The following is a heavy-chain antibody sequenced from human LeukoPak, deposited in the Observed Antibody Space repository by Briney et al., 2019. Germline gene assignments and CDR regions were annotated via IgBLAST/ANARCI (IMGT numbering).Heavy chain of an antibody. CDR2: ISGSGGST. CDR1: GFTFSSYA. CDR3: AKEIYCSGGSCYSDAFDI. V-gene: IGHV3-23*01. J-gene: IGHJ3*02. D-gene: IGHD2-15*01. Sequence: PGGSLRLSCAASGFTFSSYAMSWVRQAPGKGLEWVSAISGSGGSTYYADSVKGRFTISRDNSKNTLYLQMNSLRAEDTAVYYSAKEIYCSGGSCYSDAFDIWGQGTMVTVSS.